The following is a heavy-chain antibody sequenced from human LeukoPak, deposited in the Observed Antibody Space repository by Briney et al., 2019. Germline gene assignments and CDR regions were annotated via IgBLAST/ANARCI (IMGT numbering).Heavy chain of an antibody. CDR1: GLTFSSYA. D-gene: IGHD6-19*01. CDR2: ISGSGDST. V-gene: IGHV3-23*01. CDR3: AKDAILAVAGTSVRFDP. Sequence: QPGPSRRLSWAPAGLTFSSYAMSWVSQAPGKGLEWVSAISGSGDSTYYADSVKGRFTISRDNSKNTLYLQMNSLRAEDTAVYYCAKDAILAVAGTSVRFDPWGQGTLVTVSS. J-gene: IGHJ5*02.